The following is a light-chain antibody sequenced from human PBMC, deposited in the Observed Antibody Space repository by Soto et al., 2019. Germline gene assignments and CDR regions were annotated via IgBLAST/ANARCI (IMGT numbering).Light chain of an antibody. Sequence: DIQMTQSPSTLSASVGDRVTITCQASQDISNYLNWYQQKPGKDPKLLIYDASNLETGVPSRFSGSGSGTDFNFTISRLQTEDIATYYCQQYDNLTLTFGGGTKVDIK. CDR1: QDISNY. CDR2: DAS. CDR3: QQYDNLTLT. J-gene: IGKJ4*01. V-gene: IGKV1-33*01.